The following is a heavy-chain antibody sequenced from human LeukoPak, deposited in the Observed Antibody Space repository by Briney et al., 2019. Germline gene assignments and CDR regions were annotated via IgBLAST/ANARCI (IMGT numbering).Heavy chain of an antibody. CDR1: GFTFNDYT. CDR2: ISSRSSII. V-gene: IGHV3-21*01. CDR3: ARGGSYGGYHSY. J-gene: IGHJ4*02. Sequence: GGSLRLSCAASGFTFNDYTMIWVRQAPGKGLEWVTSISSRSSIIYYADSLKGRFTISRDNAKSSLYLQMNSLRAEDTALYYCARGGSYGGYHSYWGQGTLVTVSS. D-gene: IGHD4-23*01.